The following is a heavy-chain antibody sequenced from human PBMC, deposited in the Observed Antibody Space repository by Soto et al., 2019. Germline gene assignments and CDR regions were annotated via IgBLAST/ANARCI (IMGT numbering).Heavy chain of an antibody. Sequence: SETLSLTCTVSGGSVSSGSYYWSWIRQPPGKGLEWIGYIYYSGSTNYNPSLKSRVTISVDTSKNQFSLKLSSVTAADTAVYYCPRLILALTELDYWGQGTLVTVSS. CDR2: IYYSGST. V-gene: IGHV4-61*01. CDR1: GGSVSSGSYY. CDR3: PRLILALTELDY. D-gene: IGHD3-3*02. J-gene: IGHJ4*02.